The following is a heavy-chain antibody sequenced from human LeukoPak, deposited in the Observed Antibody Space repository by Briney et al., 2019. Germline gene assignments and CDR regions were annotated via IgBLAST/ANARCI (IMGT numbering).Heavy chain of an antibody. CDR1: GGSIRSSYYY. CDR3: ARPNEPNYDFWRL. J-gene: IGHJ4*02. Sequence: SETLSLTCTVSGGSIRSSYYYWGWIRQPPGKGLEWIGSIYYSGSTYYNPSLKSRVTISVDTSKNQFSLKLSSVTAADTAVYYCARPNEPNYDFWRLWGQGTLVTVSS. D-gene: IGHD3-3*01. CDR2: IYYSGST. V-gene: IGHV4-39*01.